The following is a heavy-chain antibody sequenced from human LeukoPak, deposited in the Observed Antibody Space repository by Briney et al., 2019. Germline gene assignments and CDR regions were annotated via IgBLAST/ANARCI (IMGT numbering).Heavy chain of an antibody. CDR2: IYYSGST. J-gene: IGHJ5*02. CDR1: GGSISSSSYY. D-gene: IGHD3-9*01. V-gene: IGHV4-39*07. Sequence: SETLSLTCTVSGGSISSSSYYWGWIRQPPGKGLEWIGSIYYSGSTYYNPSLKSRVTISVDTSKNQFSLKLSSVTAADTAVYYCAREYLLRYFDWLGRENRNWFDPWGQGTLVTVSS. CDR3: AREYLLRYFDWLGRENRNWFDP.